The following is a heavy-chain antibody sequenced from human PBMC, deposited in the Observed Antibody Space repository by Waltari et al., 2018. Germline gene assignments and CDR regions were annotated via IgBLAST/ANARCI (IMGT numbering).Heavy chain of an antibody. CDR2: VYHSGGT. CDR1: GYSISSGYY. CDR3: ARLRGSSSWYFAFDI. V-gene: IGHV4-38-2*01. D-gene: IGHD6-13*01. Sequence: QVQLQESGPGLVKPSETLSLTCAVSGYSISSGYYWGWIRQPPGKGLEWIGSVYHSGGTYYNPSLNSRVTISVDTSKNQFSLKLSSVTAADTAVYYCARLRGSSSWYFAFDIWGQGTMVTVSS. J-gene: IGHJ3*02.